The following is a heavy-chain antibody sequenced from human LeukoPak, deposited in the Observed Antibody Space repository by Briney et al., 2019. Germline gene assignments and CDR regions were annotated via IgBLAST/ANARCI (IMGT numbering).Heavy chain of an antibody. CDR3: AKDNCPSGYYLCYFDY. CDR1: GFTFSSYA. Sequence: PGGSLRLSCAASGFTFSSYAMHWVRQAPGKGLEWVAVISYDGSNKYYADSVKGRFTISRDNSKNTLYLQMNSLRAEDTAVYYCAKDNCPSGYYLCYFDYWGQGTLVTVSS. CDR2: ISYDGSNK. D-gene: IGHD3-22*01. J-gene: IGHJ4*02. V-gene: IGHV3-30-3*01.